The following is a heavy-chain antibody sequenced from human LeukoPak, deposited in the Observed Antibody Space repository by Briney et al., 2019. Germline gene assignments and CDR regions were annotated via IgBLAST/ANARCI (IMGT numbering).Heavy chain of an antibody. J-gene: IGHJ4*02. CDR2: IKEDGSEK. CDR3: ARSRSGYYEDY. D-gene: IGHD3-22*01. Sequence: GGSLRLSCAASGFAFSSYGMHWVRQAPGKGLEWVANIKEDGSEKYYVDSVKGRFTISRDNAKNSLSLQVNSLSAEDTAVYYCARSRSGYYEDYWGQGTLVTVSS. CDR1: GFAFSSYG. V-gene: IGHV3-7*01.